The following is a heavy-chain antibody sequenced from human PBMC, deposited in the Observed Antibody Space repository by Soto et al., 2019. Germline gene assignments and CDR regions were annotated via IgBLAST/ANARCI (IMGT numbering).Heavy chain of an antibody. D-gene: IGHD2-2*01. CDR2: ISSSSSYI. CDR1: GFTFSSYS. CDR3: ARGRLSYQLLYNWFDP. Sequence: GGSLRLSCAASGFTFSSYSMNWVRQAPGKGLEWVSSISSSSSYIYYADSVKGRFTISRDNAKNSLYLQMNSLRAEDTAVYYCARGRLSYQLLYNWFDPWGQGTLVTVSS. J-gene: IGHJ5*02. V-gene: IGHV3-21*01.